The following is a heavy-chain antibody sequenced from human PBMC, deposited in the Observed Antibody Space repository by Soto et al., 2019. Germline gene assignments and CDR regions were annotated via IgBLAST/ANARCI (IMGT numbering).Heavy chain of an antibody. J-gene: IGHJ4*02. V-gene: IGHV4-59*01. Sequence: QVQLQESGPGLVKPSETLSLTCTVSGGSISSYYWSWIRQPPGKGLEWIGYIYYSGSTNYNPSLTSRVTISVDTSKNQFSLKLSSVTAADTAVYYCARGAPCSGGSCYPDYWGQGTLVTVSS. CDR2: IYYSGST. CDR3: ARGAPCSGGSCYPDY. CDR1: GGSISSYY. D-gene: IGHD2-15*01.